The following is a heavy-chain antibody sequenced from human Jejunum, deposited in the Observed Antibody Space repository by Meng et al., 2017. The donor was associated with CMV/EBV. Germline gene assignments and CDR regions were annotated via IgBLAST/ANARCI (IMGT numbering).Heavy chain of an antibody. CDR3: ARDYTNYPYYFDY. Sequence: SGVTFSSFTMNWVRQAPGKGLEWVSYINSRSSTKTYADSVRGRFTISRDNAKNSVYLQMSNLRAEDTAVYYCARDYTNYPYYFDYWGQGTVVTVSS. V-gene: IGHV3-48*04. J-gene: IGHJ4*02. D-gene: IGHD4-11*01. CDR1: GVTFSSFT. CDR2: INSRSSTK.